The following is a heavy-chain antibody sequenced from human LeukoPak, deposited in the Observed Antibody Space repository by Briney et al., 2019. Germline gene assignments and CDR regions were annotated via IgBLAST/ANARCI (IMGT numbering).Heavy chain of an antibody. D-gene: IGHD5-18*01. CDR3: ARAVVLGYSYGYAHDY. V-gene: IGHV1-2*02. Sequence: ASVKVSCKASGYTFTGYYMHWVRQAPGQGLEWMGWINPNSGGTIYAQRFQGRVTMTRDASISTAYMELSRLRSDDTAVYYCARAVVLGYSYGYAHDYWGQGTLVTVSS. CDR2: INPNSGGT. CDR1: GYTFTGYY. J-gene: IGHJ4*02.